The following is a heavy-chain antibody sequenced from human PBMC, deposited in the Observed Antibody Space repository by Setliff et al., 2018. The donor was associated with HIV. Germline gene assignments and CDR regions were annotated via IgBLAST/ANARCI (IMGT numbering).Heavy chain of an antibody. J-gene: IGHJ6*02. Sequence: SGATLVNPTPPLTLTCTFSGLSLSTSGMCVNWIRQHPGEALEWLARLDWDDDEYYSTSLKTRLTISKDTSKNQVVLTMTNMDPVDTATYYCSRIVISSSSNYYHGMDVWGQGTTVTVSS. V-gene: IGHV2-70*11. D-gene: IGHD6-6*01. CDR1: GLSLSTSGMC. CDR3: SRIVISSSSNYYHGMDV. CDR2: LDWDDDE.